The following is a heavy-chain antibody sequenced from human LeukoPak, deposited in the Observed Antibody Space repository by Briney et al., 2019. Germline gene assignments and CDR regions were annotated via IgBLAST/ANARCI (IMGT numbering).Heavy chain of an antibody. CDR1: GFTISNYW. CDR3: IRDFRSADL. J-gene: IGHJ5*02. V-gene: IGHV3-74*01. CDR2: IYVDGRTT. Sequence: GGSLRLSCAASGFTISNYWMHWVRQPPGKGLVWVSRIYVDGRTTNYADSVKGRFTISRDNAKNTVYLEMNSLSVEDTATYYCIRDFRSADLWGQGTLVTVTS.